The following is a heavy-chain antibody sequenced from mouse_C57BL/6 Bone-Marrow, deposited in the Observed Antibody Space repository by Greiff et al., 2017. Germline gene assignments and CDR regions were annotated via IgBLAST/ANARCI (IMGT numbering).Heavy chain of an antibody. CDR2: IDPSDSYT. Sequence: QVQLQQPGAELVMPGASVKLSCKASGYTFTSYWMHWVKQRPGQGLAWIGEIDPSDSYTNYNQKFKGKSTLTVDKSSSTAYMQLSSLTSEDSAVYYCARDYGSSYDWYFDVWGTGTTVTVSS. V-gene: IGHV1-69*01. D-gene: IGHD1-1*01. J-gene: IGHJ1*03. CDR1: GYTFTSYW. CDR3: ARDYGSSYDWYFDV.